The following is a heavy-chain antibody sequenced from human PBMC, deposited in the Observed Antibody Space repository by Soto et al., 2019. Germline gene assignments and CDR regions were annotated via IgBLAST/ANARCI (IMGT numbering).Heavy chain of an antibody. Sequence: QVQLVQSGAEVKKPGSSVKVSCKASGGTFSSYAISWVRQAPGQGLEWMGGIIPIFGTANYAQKFQGRVTITADESTSTAYMELSSLRSEDTAVYYCAMADIVVVPAAIRGWFDPWGQGTLVTVSS. CDR2: IIPIFGTA. CDR1: GGTFSSYA. D-gene: IGHD2-2*01. V-gene: IGHV1-69*01. J-gene: IGHJ5*02. CDR3: AMADIVVVPAAIRGWFDP.